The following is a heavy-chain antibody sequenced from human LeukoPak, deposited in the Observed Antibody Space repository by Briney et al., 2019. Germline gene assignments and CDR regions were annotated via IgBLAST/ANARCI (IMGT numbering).Heavy chain of an antibody. CDR2: ISHDGSNN. V-gene: IGHV3-30*18. CDR3: AKVRVGTAHFDY. CDR1: GFTFSNYG. Sequence: GRSLRLSCAASGFTFSNYGMHWVRQAPGKGLEWVVVISHDGSNNNYADSVKGRFTISRDNSKNTLYLQMNSLRPEDTAVYYCAKVRVGTAHFDYWGQGTLVTVSS. D-gene: IGHD2-15*01. J-gene: IGHJ4*02.